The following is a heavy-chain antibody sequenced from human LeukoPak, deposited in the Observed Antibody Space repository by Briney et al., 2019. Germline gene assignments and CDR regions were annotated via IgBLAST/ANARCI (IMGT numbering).Heavy chain of an antibody. V-gene: IGHV4-38-2*02. J-gene: IGHJ3*02. CDR2: IYHSGST. D-gene: IGHD5-12*01. CDR1: GYSISSGYY. Sequence: SETLSLTCTVSGYSISSGYYWGWIRQPPGKGLEWIGSIYHSGSTYYNPSRKSRVTISVDTSKNQFSLKLSSVTAADPAVYYCARVEYSGYDYRGAFDIWGQGTMVTVSS. CDR3: ARVEYSGYDYRGAFDI.